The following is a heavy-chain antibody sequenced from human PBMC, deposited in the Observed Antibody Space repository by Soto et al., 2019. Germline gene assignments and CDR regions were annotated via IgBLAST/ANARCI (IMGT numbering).Heavy chain of an antibody. Sequence: ASVKVSCKVSGYTLTELSMHWGRQAPGKGLEWMGGFDPEDGETIYAQKFQGRVTMTEDTSTDTAYMELSSLRSEDTAVYYCATSEEADILTGYDYWGQGTLVTVSS. CDR3: ATSEEADILTGYDY. D-gene: IGHD3-9*01. CDR1: GYTLTELS. V-gene: IGHV1-24*01. CDR2: FDPEDGET. J-gene: IGHJ4*02.